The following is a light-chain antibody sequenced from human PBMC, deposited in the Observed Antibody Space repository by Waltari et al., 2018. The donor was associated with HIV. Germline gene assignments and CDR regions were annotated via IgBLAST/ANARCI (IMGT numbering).Light chain of an antibody. CDR3: QQYGSSLLFT. Sequence: EIVLTQPPGTLSLSPGARATPSCRASQSVSSSYLAWYQQKPGQAPRLLIYAASSRATGIPDRFSGSGSGTDFTLTISRLEPEDFAVYYCQQYGSSLLFTFGPGTKVDIK. CDR2: AAS. CDR1: QSVSSSY. J-gene: IGKJ3*01. V-gene: IGKV3-20*01.